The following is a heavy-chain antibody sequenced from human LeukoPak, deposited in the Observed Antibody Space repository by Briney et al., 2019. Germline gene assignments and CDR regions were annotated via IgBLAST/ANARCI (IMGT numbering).Heavy chain of an antibody. CDR3: ARETSDS. Sequence: ASVKVSCKASGCTFTSYFMHWVRQAPGQGLEWLGMINPSGSTTTYAQKFQGRVTMTRDTSTSTVYMELSSLRSEDTAVYYCARETSDSWGQGTLVTVSS. J-gene: IGHJ5*01. CDR2: INPSGSTT. CDR1: GCTFTSYF. V-gene: IGHV1-46*01. D-gene: IGHD1-1*01.